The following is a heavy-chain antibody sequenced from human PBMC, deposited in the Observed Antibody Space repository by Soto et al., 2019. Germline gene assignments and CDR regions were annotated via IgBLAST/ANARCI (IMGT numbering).Heavy chain of an antibody. J-gene: IGHJ6*03. Sequence: QVQLVQSGAEVKKPGSSVKVSCKASGGTFSSYSITWVRQAPGQGLEWMGRIVPMVGITNYAQKFKDRVTITADRSTSTAYMELTSLESADTAVYDCAKYGVVTDFYYMDVWGRGTTVTVSS. CDR3: AKYGVVTDFYYMDV. V-gene: IGHV1-69*02. D-gene: IGHD2-15*01. CDR2: IVPMVGIT. CDR1: GGTFSSYS.